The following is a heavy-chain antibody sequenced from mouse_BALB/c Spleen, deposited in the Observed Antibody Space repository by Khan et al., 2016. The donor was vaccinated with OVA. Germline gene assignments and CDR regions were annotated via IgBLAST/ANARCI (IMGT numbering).Heavy chain of an antibody. CDR2: ISCYNGST. Sequence: LVKTGASVKISCKASGYSFTGYYMHWVKQSHGKSLEWIGYISCYNGSTTYNQKFKGKATFTVDTSSSTVYMQFNSLTSEDSAVYYGARGDYYGSSSFAYWGQGTLVTVYA. CDR1: GYSFTGYY. CDR3: ARGDYYGSSSFAY. V-gene: IGHV1S34*01. J-gene: IGHJ3*01. D-gene: IGHD1-1*01.